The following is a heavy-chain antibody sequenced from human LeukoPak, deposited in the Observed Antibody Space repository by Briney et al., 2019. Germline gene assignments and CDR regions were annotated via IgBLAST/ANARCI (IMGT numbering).Heavy chain of an antibody. D-gene: IGHD3-3*01. CDR1: GFTFRSYA. CDR3: AKGDRPRFLGAEFDS. Sequence: PGRSLRLSCTASGFTFRSYAMHWVCRAPGKGLEWVAVISYDGTNKYYADSVKGRFIISRDNSKNTLYMQMNSLRAEDAAVYDCAKGDRPRFLGAEFDSWGQGTLVSVSA. J-gene: IGHJ4*02. CDR2: ISYDGTNK. V-gene: IGHV3-30*04.